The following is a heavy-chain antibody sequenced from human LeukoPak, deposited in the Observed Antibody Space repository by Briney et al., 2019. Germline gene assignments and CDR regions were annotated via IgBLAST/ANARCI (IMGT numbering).Heavy chain of an antibody. V-gene: IGHV1-69*08. CDR2: IIAILDTA. CDR3: VRSGYDYDWFDP. J-gene: IGHJ5*02. D-gene: IGHD5-12*01. Sequence: ASVKVSCKASGGSFSDYSISWVRQAPGQGLEWMGRIIAILDTAHYAQKFQGRFTITADKSTTTVYMELSSLRSDDTAVYYCVRSGYDYDWFDPWGQGTLVTVSS. CDR1: GGSFSDYS.